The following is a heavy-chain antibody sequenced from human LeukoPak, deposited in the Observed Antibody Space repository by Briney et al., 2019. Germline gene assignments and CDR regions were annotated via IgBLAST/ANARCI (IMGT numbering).Heavy chain of an antibody. Sequence: PSETLSLTCNVSGYFISSGYYWGWIRQPPGKGLEWIGSIYYSGSTYYNPSLKSRVTISVDTSKNQFSLKLSSVTAADTAVYYCARWETYYDFWSGYSNWFDPWGQGTLVTVSS. CDR1: GYFISSGYY. CDR3: ARWETYYDFWSGYSNWFDP. J-gene: IGHJ5*02. CDR2: IYYSGST. V-gene: IGHV4-38-2*02. D-gene: IGHD3-3*01.